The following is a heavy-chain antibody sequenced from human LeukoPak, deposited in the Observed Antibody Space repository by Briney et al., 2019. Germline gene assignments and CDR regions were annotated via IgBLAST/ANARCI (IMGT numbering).Heavy chain of an antibody. Sequence: PGGSLRLSCAASGFTFSSYDMNWVRQAPGKVLEWVSYISTISSTKYYADSVKGRFTISRDNAKNSLYLQMNSLRDEDTAVYYCARGRYYYKWWGQGTLVTVSS. V-gene: IGHV3-48*02. D-gene: IGHD3-22*01. CDR3: ARGRYYYKW. CDR1: GFTFSSYD. CDR2: ISTISSTK. J-gene: IGHJ4*02.